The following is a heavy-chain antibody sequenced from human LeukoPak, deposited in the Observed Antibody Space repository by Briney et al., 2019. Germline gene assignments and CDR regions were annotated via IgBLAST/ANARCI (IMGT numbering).Heavy chain of an antibody. V-gene: IGHV3-7*01. D-gene: IGHD2-8*01. CDR3: ARVVLVVYALDY. CDR1: GFTFGDYW. J-gene: IGHJ4*02. CDR2: IKQDGSEK. Sequence: PGGSLRLSCAASGFTFGDYWMSWVRQAPGKGLEWVANIKQDGSEKYYVDSVKGRFTISRDNAKKSLYLQMNSLRTEDTAVYYCARVVLVVYALDYWGQGTLVTVSS.